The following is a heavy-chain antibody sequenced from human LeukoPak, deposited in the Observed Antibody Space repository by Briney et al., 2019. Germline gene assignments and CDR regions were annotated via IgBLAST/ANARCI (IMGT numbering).Heavy chain of an antibody. Sequence: SETLSLTCAVYGGSFSGYYWSWIRQPPGKGLEWIGEINHSGSTNYNPSLKSRVTISVDTSKNQFSLKLSSVTAADTAVYYCARRSPNSSSWFRGWFDPWGQGTLVTVSS. CDR2: INHSGST. J-gene: IGHJ5*02. V-gene: IGHV4-34*01. D-gene: IGHD6-13*01. CDR3: ARRSPNSSSWFRGWFDP. CDR1: GGSFSGYY.